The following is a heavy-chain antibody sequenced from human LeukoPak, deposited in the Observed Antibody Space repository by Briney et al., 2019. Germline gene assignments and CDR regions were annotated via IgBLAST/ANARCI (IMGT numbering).Heavy chain of an antibody. CDR2: IYYSGST. J-gene: IGHJ6*03. D-gene: IGHD6-13*01. CDR3: ARVISSSRYGYYYYMDV. CDR1: GGSISSYY. V-gene: IGHV4-59*01. Sequence: SETLSLTCTVSGGSISSYYWSWIRQPPGKGLEWIGYIYYSGSTNYNPSLKSRVTISVDTSKNQFSLKLSSVTAADTAVYYCARVISSSRYGYYYYMDVWGKGTTVTISS.